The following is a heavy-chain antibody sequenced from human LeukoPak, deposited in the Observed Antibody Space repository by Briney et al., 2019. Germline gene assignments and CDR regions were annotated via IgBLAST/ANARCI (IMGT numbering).Heavy chain of an antibody. J-gene: IGHJ6*03. CDR2: IRGTTSGGTT. V-gene: IGHV3-49*04. D-gene: IGHD5-12*01. Sequence: GGSLRLSCTASGFTFGDYAMSWVRQAPGKGLEWVGFIRGTTSGGTTEYAASVIGGFTISRDDSKNIAYLHMNSLKTADTAVYYCTRDRIVATIEGFYYYMDVWGKGTTVTVSS. CDR3: TRDRIVATIEGFYYYMDV. CDR1: GFTFGDYA.